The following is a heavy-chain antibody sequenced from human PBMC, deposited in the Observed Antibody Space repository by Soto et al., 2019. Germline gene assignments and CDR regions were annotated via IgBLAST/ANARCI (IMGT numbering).Heavy chain of an antibody. V-gene: IGHV4-31*03. J-gene: IGHJ5*02. CDR1: GGSISSGGYY. Sequence: QVQLQESGPGLVKPSQTLSLTCTVSGGSISSGGYYWSWIRQHPGKGLEWIGYIYYSGSTYYNPSLKSRVTISVDTSKNQFSLKLSSVTAADTAVYYCAREEAGGPDYGGNPEGGWFDPWGQGTLVTVSS. D-gene: IGHD4-17*01. CDR3: AREEAGGPDYGGNPEGGWFDP. CDR2: IYYSGST.